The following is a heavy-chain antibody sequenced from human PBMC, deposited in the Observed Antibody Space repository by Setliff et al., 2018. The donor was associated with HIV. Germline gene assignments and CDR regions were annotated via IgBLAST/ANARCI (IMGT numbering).Heavy chain of an antibody. CDR1: RYTFTSYA. CDR3: ARDVGSVWHNWFDP. Sequence: GASVKVSCKASRYTFTSYAIHWVRQAPGQRLEWMGWINVGSGNTKYSLRFQDRVTLTRDTSATTAYMELSSLRSEDTAVYYCARDVGSVWHNWFDPWGQGTLVTVSS. V-gene: IGHV1-3*01. D-gene: IGHD6-19*01. J-gene: IGHJ5*02. CDR2: INVGSGNT.